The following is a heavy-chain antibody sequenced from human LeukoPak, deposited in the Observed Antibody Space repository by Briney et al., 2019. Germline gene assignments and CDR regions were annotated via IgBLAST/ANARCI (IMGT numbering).Heavy chain of an antibody. J-gene: IGHJ5*02. D-gene: IGHD3-16*01. V-gene: IGHV4-30-4*01. Sequence: SETLSLTCTVSGDSIGSGTSYWSWIRQLPGRGLEWIGYIYYSGSKYYNPSLRSRVSMSVDTSKNQFSLNLNSVTAADTAVYYCARDKIPYDKSAPWGQGTLVTVSS. CDR2: IYYSGSK. CDR1: GDSIGSGTSY. CDR3: ARDKIPYDKSAP.